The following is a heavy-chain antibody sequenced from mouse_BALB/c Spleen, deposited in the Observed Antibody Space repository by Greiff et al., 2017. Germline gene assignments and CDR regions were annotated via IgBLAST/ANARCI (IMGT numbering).Heavy chain of an antibody. CDR3: ARDLIYYGNYVFYAMDY. CDR2: ISSGGST. CDR1: GFTFSSYA. J-gene: IGHJ4*01. D-gene: IGHD2-1*01. V-gene: IGHV5-6-5*01. Sequence: DVKLVESGGGLVKPGGSLKLSCAASGFTFSSYAMSWVRQTPEKRLEWVASISSGGSTYYPDSVKGRFTISRDNARNILYLQMSSLRSEDTAMYYCARDLIYYGNYVFYAMDYWGQGTSVTVSS.